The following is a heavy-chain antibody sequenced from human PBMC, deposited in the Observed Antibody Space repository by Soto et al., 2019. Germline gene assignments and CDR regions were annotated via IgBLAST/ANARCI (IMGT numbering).Heavy chain of an antibody. CDR2: ISSSGRAI. CDR1: GFTVSGND. V-gene: IGHV3-11*01. J-gene: IGHJ4*02. CDR3: ASHHTSGWLYFDS. D-gene: IGHD6-19*01. Sequence: QLQLLESGGDLVKPGGSLRLSCAASGFTVSGNDWSWIRQAPGKGLEWVSSISSSGRAIYYADSVKGRFTISRDNAKDSLYLQMSSLRAEATAIYYCASHHTSGWLYFDSWGQGTLVTVSS.